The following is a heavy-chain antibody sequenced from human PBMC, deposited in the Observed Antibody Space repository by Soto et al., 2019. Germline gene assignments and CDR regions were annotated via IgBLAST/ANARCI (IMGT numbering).Heavy chain of an antibody. CDR2: ISAYNGNT. D-gene: IGHD3-22*01. CDR1: GYTFTSYG. J-gene: IGHJ4*02. CDR3: ARASSRYYDSSGYYAY. V-gene: IGHV1-18*01. Sequence: ASVKVSCKASGYTFTSYGISWVRQAPGQGLEWMGWISAYNGNTNYAQKLQGRVTMTTDTSTSTAYMELRSLRSDDTAVYYCARASSRYYDSSGYYAYWGQGTLVTVS.